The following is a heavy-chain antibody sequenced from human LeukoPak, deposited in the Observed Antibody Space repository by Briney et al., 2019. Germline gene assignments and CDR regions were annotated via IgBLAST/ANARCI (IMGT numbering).Heavy chain of an antibody. CDR2: FDQSGST. CDR1: GYSISSGYY. V-gene: IGHV4-38-2*02. D-gene: IGHD1-26*01. CDR3: ARGSRGGSYPWDYFDY. Sequence: SETLSLTCTVSGYSISSGYYWGCIRQPPGKGLEWIGSFDQSGSTYYNPSLKSRVTISVDTSKNQFSLKLSSVTAADTAVYYCARGSRGGSYPWDYFDYWGQGTLVTVSS. J-gene: IGHJ4*02.